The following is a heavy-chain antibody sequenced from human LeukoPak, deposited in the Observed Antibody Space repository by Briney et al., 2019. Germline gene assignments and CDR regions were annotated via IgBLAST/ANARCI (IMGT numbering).Heavy chain of an antibody. V-gene: IGHV4-61*08. CDR1: GGSISSGGYF. D-gene: IGHD3-10*01. CDR2: VYYSGST. CDR3: ARLDGSGSYYYYYGMDV. Sequence: SQTLSLTCTVSGGSISSGGYFWSWIRQPPGKGLEWIGNVYYSGSTNYNTSLESRVTISVDTSKNQFSLKLSSVTAADTAVYYCARLDGSGSYYYYYGMDVWGQGTTVTVSS. J-gene: IGHJ6*02.